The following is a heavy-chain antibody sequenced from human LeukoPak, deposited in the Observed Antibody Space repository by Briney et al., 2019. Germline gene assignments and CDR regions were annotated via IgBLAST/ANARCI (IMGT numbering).Heavy chain of an antibody. V-gene: IGHV4-59*01. J-gene: IGHJ6*02. CDR3: ARGYYDILTGTEYYYYGMDV. CDR1: GGSISSYY. CDR2: IYYSGST. D-gene: IGHD3-9*01. Sequence: SETLSLTCTVSGGSISSYYWSWIRQPPGKGLEWIGYIYYSGSTNYNPSLKSRVTISVDTSKNQFSLRLSSVIAADTAVYYCARGYYDILTGTEYYYYGMDVWGQGTTVTVSS.